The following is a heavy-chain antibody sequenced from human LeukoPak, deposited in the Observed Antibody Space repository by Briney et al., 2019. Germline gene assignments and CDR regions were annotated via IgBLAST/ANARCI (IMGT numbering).Heavy chain of an antibody. CDR3: ASGRRNGYLYWDY. J-gene: IGHJ4*02. CDR1: GGSISSTSYY. Sequence: SETLSLTCTVSGGSISSTSYYWGWIRQPPGRGLEWLGDIYYSGPSDYNSSLKSRVTISVDTSKNQFSLKLSSLTAADTAVYYCASGRRNGYLYWDYWGQGTLVTVSS. D-gene: IGHD5-24*01. CDR2: IYYSGPS. V-gene: IGHV4-39*07.